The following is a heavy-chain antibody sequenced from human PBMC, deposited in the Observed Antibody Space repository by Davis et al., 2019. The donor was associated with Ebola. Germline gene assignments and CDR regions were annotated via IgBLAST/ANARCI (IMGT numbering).Heavy chain of an antibody. Sequence: MPSETLSLTCTVSGGSISSGGYYWSWIRQHPGKGLEWIGYIYYSGSTYYNPSLKSRVTISVDTSKNQFSLKLGSVTAADTAVYYCARAQSAVTAIYYFDYWGQGTLVTVSS. V-gene: IGHV4-31*03. CDR1: GGSISSGGYY. CDR2: IYYSGST. CDR3: ARAQSAVTAIYYFDY. D-gene: IGHD2-21*02. J-gene: IGHJ4*02.